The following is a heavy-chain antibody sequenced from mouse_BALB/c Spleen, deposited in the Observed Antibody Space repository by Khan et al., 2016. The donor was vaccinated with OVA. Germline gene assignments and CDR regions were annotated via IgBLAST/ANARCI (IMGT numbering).Heavy chain of an antibody. D-gene: IGHD1-2*01. CDR3: ARTARRKY. CDR2: ISYSGST. Sequence: EVQLVESGPGLVKPSQSLSLTCTVTGYSITSGYGWNWIRQFPGNKLEWMGYISYSGSTNYNPSLNSRISITRDTSKNQFFMQLNYVTTEDTATYYGARTARRKYWGQGTTLTVSS. J-gene: IGHJ2*01. CDR1: GYSITSGYG. V-gene: IGHV3-2*02.